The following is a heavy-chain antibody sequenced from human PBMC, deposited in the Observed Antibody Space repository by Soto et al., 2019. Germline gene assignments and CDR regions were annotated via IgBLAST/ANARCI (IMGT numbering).Heavy chain of an antibody. CDR1: GFTFGSHW. V-gene: IGHV3-7*01. CDR2: IKQDGSEK. J-gene: IGHJ4*02. D-gene: IGHD3-16*02. Sequence: GSLRLSCAASGFTFGSHWLSWVGQAPGKGLEWLASIKQDGSEKHYVDSVKGRFTISRDNAKNSLYLQMNSLRVEDTAVYYCARVYYDYIWGSYPLVYWGQGTLVTVSS. CDR3: ARVYYDYIWGSYPLVY.